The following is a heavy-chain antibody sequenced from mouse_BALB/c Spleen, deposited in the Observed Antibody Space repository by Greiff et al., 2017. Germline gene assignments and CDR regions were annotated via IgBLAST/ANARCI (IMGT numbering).Heavy chain of an antibody. CDR3: AREDSTDAMDY. Sequence: QVQLQQSGPELVKPGASVRISCKASGYTFTSYYIHWVKQRPGQGLEWIGWIYPGNVNTKYNEKFKGKATLTADKSSSTAYMQLSSLTSEDSAVYFCAREDSTDAMDYWGQGTSVTVSS. V-gene: IGHV1S56*01. J-gene: IGHJ4*01. CDR1: GYTFTSYY. CDR2: IYPGNVNT.